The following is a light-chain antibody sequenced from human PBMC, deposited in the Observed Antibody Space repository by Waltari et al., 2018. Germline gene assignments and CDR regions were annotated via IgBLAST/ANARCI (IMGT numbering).Light chain of an antibody. CDR1: QTVNAN. CDR3: HHYNTWPPGT. Sequence: EIVMTQSPATLYVSPGERATLSCRASQTVNANLAWYQRPPGQAHRLLLYDASKRAPGSPARFSGYGAGTDFTRTISRLQSEDFGMYYCHHYNTWPPGTFGHGTKLENK. V-gene: IGKV3-15*01. J-gene: IGKJ2*02. CDR2: DAS.